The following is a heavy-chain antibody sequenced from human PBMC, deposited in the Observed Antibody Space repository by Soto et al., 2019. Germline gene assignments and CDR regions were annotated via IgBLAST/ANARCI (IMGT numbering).Heavy chain of an antibody. CDR3: ATVVILVPTASTNYYFNIDD. CDR1: GGTFSNYA. D-gene: IGHD2-2*01. Sequence: QVQLVQSGAEVRKPGSSVTVSCKASGGTFSNYAISWVRQAPGQGLEWMGGIIPIVGTGSYAQKFQGRVTITADEPTTTAYMELSSLRYEDTAVYYCATVVILVPTASTNYYFNIDDWGPGITVTVSS. CDR2: IIPIVGTG. J-gene: IGHJ6*02. V-gene: IGHV1-69*01.